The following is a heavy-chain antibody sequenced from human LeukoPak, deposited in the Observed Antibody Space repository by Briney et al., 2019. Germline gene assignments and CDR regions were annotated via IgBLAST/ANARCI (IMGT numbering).Heavy chain of an antibody. CDR2: ITPTTSYI. Sequence: GGSLRLSCAASGLGFSSFSFNWIRQAPGKGLKWVSSITPTTSYIYYADSVRGRFTISRENAKNSLYLQMNSLRAEDTAVYYCARLRRTSDSSGYYYYYDYWGQGTLVTVSS. CDR1: GLGFSSFS. CDR3: ARLRRTSDSSGYYYYYDY. J-gene: IGHJ4*02. V-gene: IGHV3-21*01. D-gene: IGHD3-22*01.